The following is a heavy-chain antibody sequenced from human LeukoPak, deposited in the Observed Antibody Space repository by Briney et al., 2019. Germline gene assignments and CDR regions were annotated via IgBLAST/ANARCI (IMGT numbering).Heavy chain of an antibody. V-gene: IGHV4-34*01. CDR3: ARGRMRWIQLSCYCDAMDV. J-gene: IGHJ6*04. CDR2: INHRGST. D-gene: IGHD5-18*01. Sequence: SETLSLTCAVYGGSFSGYYWSWIRQTPGKGLEWIGEINHRGSTNYNPSLKSRVTILVDTSKNQFYLKLISVTAADRAVYYCARGRMRWIQLSCYCDAMDVWGKGTTVTVSS. CDR1: GGSFSGYY.